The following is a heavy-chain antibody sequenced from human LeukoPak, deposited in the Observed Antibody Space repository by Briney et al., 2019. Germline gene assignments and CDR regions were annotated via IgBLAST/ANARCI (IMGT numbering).Heavy chain of an antibody. Sequence: PGGSLRLSCAASGFSFSTYWMHWVRQAPGKGLVWVSHINSDGRNTTYADSVTGRFTISRDNAKNSLYLQMNSLRVEDTAVYYCARDQYEGICPDSWGQGTLVTVSS. CDR1: GFSFSTYW. J-gene: IGHJ5*01. CDR3: ARDQYEGICPDS. CDR2: INSDGRNT. D-gene: IGHD2/OR15-2a*01. V-gene: IGHV3-74*01.